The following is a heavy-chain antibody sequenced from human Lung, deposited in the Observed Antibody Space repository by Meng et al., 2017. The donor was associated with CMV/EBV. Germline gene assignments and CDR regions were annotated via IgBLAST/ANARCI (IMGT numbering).Heavy chain of an antibody. Sequence: SETLSLTCSVFGHPITTYYWSWVRQAPGKGLEWIGYIYYSGATNYNPSLKSRLTISMDTSKNQFSLELRSVTAADTAICYCARDRAAVGYYYYAMDAWGQGXTVTGSS. V-gene: IGHV4-59*01. D-gene: IGHD2-15*01. CDR3: ARDRAAVGYYYYAMDA. CDR1: GHPITTYY. J-gene: IGHJ6*02. CDR2: IYYSGAT.